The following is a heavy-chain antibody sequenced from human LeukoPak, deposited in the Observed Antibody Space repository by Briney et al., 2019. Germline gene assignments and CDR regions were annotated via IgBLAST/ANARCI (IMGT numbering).Heavy chain of an antibody. CDR3: ARDWAFGSGWYYFDY. J-gene: IGHJ4*02. D-gene: IGHD6-19*01. Sequence: SGGSLRLSCAASGFTFSSYSMNWVRQAPGKGLEWVSSISSSSSYIYYADSVKGRFTISRDNAKNSLYLQMNSLRAEDTAVYYCARDWAFGSGWYYFDYWGQGTLVTVSS. CDR1: GFTFSSYS. V-gene: IGHV3-21*01. CDR2: ISSSSSYI.